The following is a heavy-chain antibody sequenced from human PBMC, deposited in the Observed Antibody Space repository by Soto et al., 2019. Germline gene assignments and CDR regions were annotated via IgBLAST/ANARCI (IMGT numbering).Heavy chain of an antibody. V-gene: IGHV3-48*03. J-gene: IGHJ5*02. Sequence: PGGSLRLSCAASGFTFSSYEMNWVRQAPGKGLEWVSYISSSGSTIYYADSVKGRFTISRDNAKNSLYLQTNSLRAEDTAVYYCARDRDYYDSSGPNWFDPWGQGTLVTVSS. CDR3: ARDRDYYDSSGPNWFDP. CDR1: GFTFSSYE. D-gene: IGHD3-22*01. CDR2: ISSSGSTI.